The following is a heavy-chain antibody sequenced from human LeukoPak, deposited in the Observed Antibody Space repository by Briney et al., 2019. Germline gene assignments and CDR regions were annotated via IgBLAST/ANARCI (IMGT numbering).Heavy chain of an antibody. D-gene: IGHD5-24*01. CDR1: GFTFSSYA. J-gene: IGHJ4*02. CDR2: ISGSGGST. Sequence: GGSLRLSCAASGFTFSSYAMSWVRQAPGKGLEWVSAISGSGGSTYYADSVKSRFTISRDNSKNTLYLQMNSLRAEDTAVYYCAKVRRDGYNAFDYWGQGTLVTVSS. CDR3: AKVRRDGYNAFDY. V-gene: IGHV3-23*01.